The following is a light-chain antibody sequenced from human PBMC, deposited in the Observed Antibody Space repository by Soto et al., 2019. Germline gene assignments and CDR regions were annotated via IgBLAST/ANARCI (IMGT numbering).Light chain of an antibody. CDR1: QNIDIY. V-gene: IGKV1-39*01. J-gene: IGKJ1*01. Sequence: DIGRTQSPSSLSASGGDRVTITCRASQNIDIYLHWYHQKPITAPNLLVYGASSRSTGIPDRSSGGGSGTASPPTITTLAPEGFVLYYFQHYGSSPWTFGQGTKVDIK. CDR2: GAS. CDR3: QHYGSSPWT.